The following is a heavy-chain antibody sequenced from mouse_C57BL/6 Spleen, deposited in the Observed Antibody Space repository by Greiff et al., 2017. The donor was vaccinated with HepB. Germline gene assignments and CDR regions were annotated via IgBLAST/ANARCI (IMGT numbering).Heavy chain of an antibody. CDR2: IYPGDGDT. J-gene: IGHJ1*03. CDR1: GYAFSSYW. Sequence: QVHVKQSGAELVKPGASVKISCKASGYAFSSYWMNWVKQRPGKGLEWIGQIYPGDGDTNYNGKFKGKATLTADKSSSTAYMQLSSLTSEDSAVYFCARGGGDVGYFDVWGTGTTVTVSS. D-gene: IGHD3-3*01. CDR3: ARGGGDVGYFDV. V-gene: IGHV1-80*01.